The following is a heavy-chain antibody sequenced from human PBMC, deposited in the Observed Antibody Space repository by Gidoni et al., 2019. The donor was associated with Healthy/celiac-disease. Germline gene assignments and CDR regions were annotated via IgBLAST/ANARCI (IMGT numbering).Heavy chain of an antibody. CDR2: ISRSSSYI. V-gene: IGHV3-21*01. D-gene: IGHD6-13*01. J-gene: IGHJ4*02. CDR1: GVTFSSYS. Sequence: EVQLVESGGGLVKPGGSLRLSCAASGVTFSSYSMNWVRQAPGKGLAWVSSISRSSSYIYYADSVKGRFTISRDNAKNSLYLQMNSLRAEDTTVYYCARDWGLAAADYWGQGTLVTVSS. CDR3: ARDWGLAAADY.